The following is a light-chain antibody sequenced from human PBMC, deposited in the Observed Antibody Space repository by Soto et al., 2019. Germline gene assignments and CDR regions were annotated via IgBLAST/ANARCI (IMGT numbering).Light chain of an antibody. CDR3: QQSYTTPRT. CDR1: QTINNY. V-gene: IGKV1-39*01. Sequence: DIQMTQSPSSLSASVGDRVTITCRTSQTINNYLNWYQQKPGKAPRLLIYAASLLQSGVPSRFTVSGSGTGFTLPISSLQPEDVETYYCQQSYTTPRTFGQGKKVEIK. J-gene: IGKJ1*01. CDR2: AAS.